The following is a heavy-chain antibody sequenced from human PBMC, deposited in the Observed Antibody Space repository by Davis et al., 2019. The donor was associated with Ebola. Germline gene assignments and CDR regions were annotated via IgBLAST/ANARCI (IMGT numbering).Heavy chain of an antibody. V-gene: IGHV3-23*01. CDR3: AKDNRNIWSEV. J-gene: IGHJ3*01. Sequence: GGSLRLSCAASGFIFRSYVMSWVRQAPGKGLEWVSTYGTSADTYYADSVKGRFTISRDNSKNTLYLQMNGLIVEDTAIYYCAKDNRNIWSEVWGQGTMVTVSS. D-gene: IGHD2/OR15-2a*01. CDR2: GTSADT. CDR1: GFIFRSYV.